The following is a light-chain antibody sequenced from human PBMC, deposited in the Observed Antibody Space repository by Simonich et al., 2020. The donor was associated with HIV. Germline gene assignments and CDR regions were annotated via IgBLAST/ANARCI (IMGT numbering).Light chain of an antibody. CDR1: QSVSSSY. Sequence: EIVLTQSPGTLSLSPGERATLSCRASQSVSSSYLAWYQQKPGLAPRLLIYDASNRATGIPDRFSGSGSGTHFTLTISGLEPEDFAVYYCQQYGRSPNTFGQGTKVEIK. J-gene: IGKJ1*01. CDR3: QQYGRSPNT. V-gene: IGKV3D-20*01. CDR2: DAS.